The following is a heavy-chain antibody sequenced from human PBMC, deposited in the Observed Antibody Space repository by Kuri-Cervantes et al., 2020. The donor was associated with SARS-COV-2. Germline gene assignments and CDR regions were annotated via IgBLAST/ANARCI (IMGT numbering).Heavy chain of an antibody. CDR3: ARAPEMATIRGMS. CDR1: RGSISSSSYY. CDR2: IYYSGST. J-gene: IGHJ5*02. Sequence: GSPGLYCTVSRGSISSSSYYWGWSRHPPGKGLEWIGSIYYSGSTYDNPSLKSRVTISVDTSKNQFSLKLSRVTAADTAVYYCARAPEMATIRGMSWGQGTLVTVSS. V-gene: IGHV4-39*01. D-gene: IGHD5-24*01.